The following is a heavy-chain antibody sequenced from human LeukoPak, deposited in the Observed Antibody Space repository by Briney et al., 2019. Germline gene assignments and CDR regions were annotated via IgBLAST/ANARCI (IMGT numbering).Heavy chain of an antibody. V-gene: IGHV3-7*01. CDR3: ARFGYVAAVDL. J-gene: IGHJ4*02. CDR1: EFTFSGYW. CDR2: INQDGSEK. Sequence: GGSLRLSCAASEFTFSGYWMNWVRQAPGKGPEWVANINQDGSEKHYVDSVKGRFTISRDNAKNLLYLQMNSLRAEDTAVYYCARFGYVAAVDLWGQGTLVTVSS. D-gene: IGHD2-15*01.